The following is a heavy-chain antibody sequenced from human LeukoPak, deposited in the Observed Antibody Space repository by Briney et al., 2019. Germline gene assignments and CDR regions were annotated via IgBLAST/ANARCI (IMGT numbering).Heavy chain of an antibody. V-gene: IGHV4-31*03. CDR1: GGSISSGGYY. CDR3: ARGVSMVRGVAFDY. CDR2: IYYSGST. J-gene: IGHJ4*02. Sequence: SQTLSLTCTVSGGSISSGGYYWSWIRQHPGKGLEWIGYIYYSGSTYYNPSLKSRVTISVDTSKNQCSLKLSSVTAADTAVYYCARGVSMVRGVAFDYWGQGTLVTVSS. D-gene: IGHD3-10*01.